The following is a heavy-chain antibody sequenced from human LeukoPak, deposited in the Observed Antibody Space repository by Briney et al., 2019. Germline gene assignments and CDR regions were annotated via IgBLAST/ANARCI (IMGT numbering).Heavy chain of an antibody. CDR1: GFSHRTSGVG. Sequence: SGPTLVNPTQTLTLTCTFSGFSHRTSGVGVGWIRQPPGKALEWLALIYWDDDKRYSPSLKSRLTITKDTSKNQVVLTMTNMDPVYTATYYCARRSPAVEAHSYFDYWGKGTLVTVSS. CDR3: ARRSPAVEAHSYFDY. CDR2: IYWDDDK. J-gene: IGHJ4*02. V-gene: IGHV2-5*02. D-gene: IGHD2-2*01.